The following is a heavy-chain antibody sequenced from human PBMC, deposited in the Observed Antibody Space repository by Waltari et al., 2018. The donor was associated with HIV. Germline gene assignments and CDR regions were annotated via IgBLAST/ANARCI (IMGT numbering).Heavy chain of an antibody. CDR3: ARGGLAITPAGTRLYTGMDV. D-gene: IGHD6-13*01. V-gene: IGHV3-30*02. Sequence: QVHLVESGGGVVQPGGSLKLSCAASGFTFSNYFMHWVRQAPGKGLEWVTFIHYDGNNKNYVDSVKGRFTVSRDNSKKTLYLQMNSLRHEDTALYYCARGGLAITPAGTRLYTGMDVWGQGTTVTVSS. J-gene: IGHJ6*02. CDR1: GFTFSNYF. CDR2: IHYDGNNK.